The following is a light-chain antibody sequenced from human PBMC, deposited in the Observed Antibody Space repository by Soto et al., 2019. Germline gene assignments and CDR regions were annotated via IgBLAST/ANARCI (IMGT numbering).Light chain of an antibody. V-gene: IGKV3-15*01. CDR1: QSVTIS. J-gene: IGKJ1*01. CDR3: QQYNNSPHT. Sequence: ETVMTQSPVILSLSPGDTATLSCRASQSVTISFAGYQQKPGQSPRLLIYGASTMATGVPARFSGSGSGTDFTLTISSLQSEDLAIYYCQQYNNSPHTFGQGTRVEIK. CDR2: GAS.